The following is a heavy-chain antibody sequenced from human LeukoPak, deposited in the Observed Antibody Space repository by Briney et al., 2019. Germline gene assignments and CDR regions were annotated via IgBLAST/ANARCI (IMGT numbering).Heavy chain of an antibody. CDR1: GYTFTGYY. D-gene: IGHD6-13*01. Sequence: GASVKVSCKASGYTFTGYYMHWVRQAPGQGLEWMGWINPNSGGINYAQKFQGWVTMTRDTSISTAYMELSRLRSDDTAVYYCARERAAAGTNWFDPWGQGTLVTVSS. CDR2: INPNSGGI. V-gene: IGHV1-2*04. J-gene: IGHJ5*02. CDR3: ARERAAAGTNWFDP.